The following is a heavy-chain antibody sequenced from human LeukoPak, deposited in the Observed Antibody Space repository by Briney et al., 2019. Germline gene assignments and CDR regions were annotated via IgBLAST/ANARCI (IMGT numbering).Heavy chain of an antibody. D-gene: IGHD3-3*01. J-gene: IGHJ4*02. Sequence: SETLSLTCTASGGSISSGSYYWSWIRQPAGKGLEWIGYIYYSGSTNYNPSLKSRVTISVDTSKNEFSLNLTSVTAADTAIYYCARGLASGYPPIPFDYWGQGTLVTVSS. V-gene: IGHV4-61*10. CDR3: ARGLASGYPPIPFDY. CDR2: IYYSGST. CDR1: GGSISSGSYY.